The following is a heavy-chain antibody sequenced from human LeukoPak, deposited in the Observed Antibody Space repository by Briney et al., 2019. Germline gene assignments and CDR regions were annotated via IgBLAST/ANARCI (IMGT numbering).Heavy chain of an antibody. Sequence: GGSLRLSCAASGFTFSSYAMHWVRQAPGKGLEWVAVISYDGSNDYYADSVKGRFTISRDNSKNTLYLQMNSLRAEDTAVYYCATNGPGIAVAGYVDYWGQGTLVTVSS. V-gene: IGHV3-30-3*01. J-gene: IGHJ4*02. CDR2: ISYDGSND. D-gene: IGHD6-19*01. CDR3: ATNGPGIAVAGYVDY. CDR1: GFTFSSYA.